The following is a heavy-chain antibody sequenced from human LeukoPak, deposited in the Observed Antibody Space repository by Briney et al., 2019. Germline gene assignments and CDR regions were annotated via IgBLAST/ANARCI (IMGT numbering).Heavy chain of an antibody. Sequence: GGSLRLSCAASGFTFSTYAVHWVRQVPGKGLEWVAVISYDGSNKYYADSVKGRFTISRDNSKNTLYLQMNSLRGEDTAVYYCARDHYQLNVLFYYGMDVWGQGTTVTVSS. CDR3: ARDHYQLNVLFYYGMDV. D-gene: IGHD2-2*01. CDR2: ISYDGSNK. CDR1: GFTFSTYA. J-gene: IGHJ6*02. V-gene: IGHV3-30-3*01.